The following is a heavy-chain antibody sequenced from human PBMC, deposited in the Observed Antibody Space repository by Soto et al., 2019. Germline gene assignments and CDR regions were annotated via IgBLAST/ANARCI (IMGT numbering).Heavy chain of an antibody. J-gene: IGHJ4*02. CDR3: ARHLGVTNFDY. CDR1: GYSFTSSW. Sequence: GASLKISCDGSGYSFTSSWISWVRQMPGKGLEWMGRIDPSDSYTNYSPSFQGHVTISADKSISTAYLQWSSLKASDTAMYYCARHLGVTNFDYWGQGTLVTVYS. CDR2: IDPSDSYT. D-gene: IGHD1-26*01. V-gene: IGHV5-10-1*01.